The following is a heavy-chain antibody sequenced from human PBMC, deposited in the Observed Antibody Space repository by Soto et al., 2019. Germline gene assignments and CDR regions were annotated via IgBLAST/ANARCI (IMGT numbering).Heavy chain of an antibody. D-gene: IGHD3-3*01. CDR1: GGTFSSYT. CDR2: IIPMLGVT. J-gene: IGHJ4*02. CDR3: ARGTVTIFGVVTPPDY. Sequence: QVQLVQSGAEVQKPGSSVKVPCKASGGTFSSYTFDWVRQAPGQGLEWMGRIIPMLGVTHYAQKFQGRVTITADKSASTAYMELSSLTSEDTAVYYCARGTVTIFGVVTPPDYWGQGTLVTVSS. V-gene: IGHV1-69*02.